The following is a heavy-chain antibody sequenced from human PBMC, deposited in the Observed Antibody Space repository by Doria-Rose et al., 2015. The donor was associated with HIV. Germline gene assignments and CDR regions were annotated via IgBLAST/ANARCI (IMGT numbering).Heavy chain of an antibody. V-gene: IGHV4-59*01. CDR1: GGSISHYY. Sequence: QVQLQEAGPGLVKPSETLSLTCSVSGGSISHYYWSWIRQPPGKGLEYIGDIFYTGSTNYSPSLKSRVSISIDTSKNKFSLRLSSVTAADTAVYYCARVLSGTYDYWGQGTLVTGSS. CDR2: IFYTGST. J-gene: IGHJ4*02. CDR3: ARVLSGTYDY. D-gene: IGHD1-26*01.